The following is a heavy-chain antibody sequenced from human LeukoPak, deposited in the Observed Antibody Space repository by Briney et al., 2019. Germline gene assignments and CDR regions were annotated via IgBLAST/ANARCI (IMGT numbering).Heavy chain of an antibody. CDR1: GFTVSNNY. Sequence: GGSLRLSCAASGFTVSNNYMTWVRQAPGKGLEWVSLIYSAGSTYYADSVKGRFTISRDNSKNTLYLQMNSLRAEDTAVYYCAKRENYYDILTGYYSFDYWGQGTLVTVSS. V-gene: IGHV3-66*01. CDR2: IYSAGST. D-gene: IGHD3-9*01. J-gene: IGHJ4*02. CDR3: AKRENYYDILTGYYSFDY.